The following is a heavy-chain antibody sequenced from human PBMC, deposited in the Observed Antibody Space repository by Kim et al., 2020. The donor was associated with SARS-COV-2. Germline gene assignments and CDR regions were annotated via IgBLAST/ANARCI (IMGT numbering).Heavy chain of an antibody. V-gene: IGHV1-3*01. CDR2: INAGNGNT. D-gene: IGHD3-10*01. CDR3: ARGSGSYADFDY. J-gene: IGHJ4*02. Sequence: ASVKVSCKASGYTFTSYAMHWVRQAPGQRLEWMGWINAGNGNTKYSQKFQGRVTITRDTSASTAYMELSSLRSEDTAVYYCARGSGSYADFDYWGQGTLVTVSS. CDR1: GYTFTSYA.